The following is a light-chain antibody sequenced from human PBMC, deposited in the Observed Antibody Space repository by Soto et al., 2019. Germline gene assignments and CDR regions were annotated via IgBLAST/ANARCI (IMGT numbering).Light chain of an antibody. CDR1: SSDVGAYNY. J-gene: IGLJ1*01. CDR3: SSSNPSRAPLYV. Sequence: QSALTQPASVSGSPGQSITISCTGTSSDVGAYNYVSWFQQHPGKAPKIIIFEVSHRPSGVSNRFSGSKSANTASLTISGLQAEDEDAYYCSSSNPSRAPLYVFGTGTKLTVL. CDR2: EVS. V-gene: IGLV2-14*01.